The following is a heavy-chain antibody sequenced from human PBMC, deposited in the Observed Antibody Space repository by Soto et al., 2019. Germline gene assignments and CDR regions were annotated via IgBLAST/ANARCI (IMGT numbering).Heavy chain of an antibody. CDR3: ARTYCSSTSCYANNYYYYYYMDV. J-gene: IGHJ6*03. CDR1: GFSLSNARMG. CDR2: IFSNDEK. V-gene: IGHV2-26*01. D-gene: IGHD2-2*01. Sequence: SGPTLVNPTETLTLTCTVSGFSLSNARMGVSWIRQPPGKALEWLAHIFSNDEKSYSTSLKSRLTNSKDTSKSQVVLTMTNMDPVDTATYYCARTYCSSTSCYANNYYYYYYMDVWGKGTTVTVSS.